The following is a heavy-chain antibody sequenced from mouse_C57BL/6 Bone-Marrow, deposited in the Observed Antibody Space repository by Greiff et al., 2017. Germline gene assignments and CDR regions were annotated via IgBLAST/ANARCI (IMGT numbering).Heavy chain of an antibody. J-gene: IGHJ2*01. CDR1: GYAFSSCW. D-gene: IGHD2-12*01. V-gene: IGHV1-80*01. CDR2: IYPEDGDT. CDR3: AREGYYKDY. Sequence: QVQLKESGAELVKPGASVKISCKASGYAFSSCWLYWLKRRLGKGLEWIVQIYPEDGDTNYNGKFKGKATLTADKSSSTAYMQLSSLTSEDSAVYFCAREGYYKDYWGQGTTLTGSS.